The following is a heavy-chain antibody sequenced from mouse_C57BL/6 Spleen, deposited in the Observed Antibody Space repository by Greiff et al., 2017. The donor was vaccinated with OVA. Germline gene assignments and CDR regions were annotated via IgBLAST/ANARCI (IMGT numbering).Heavy chain of an antibody. J-gene: IGHJ3*01. CDR1: GFTFSDYG. CDR2: ISSGSSTS. D-gene: IGHD4-1*01. Sequence: EVQLVESGGGLVKPGGSLKLSCAASGFTFSDYGMHWVRQAPEKGLEWVAYISSGSSTSYYADKVKGGFTISRDNAKNTLFLQMTSLRSDDTAMYYCSRTGNGPLFAYWGQGTLVTVSA. CDR3: SRTGNGPLFAY. V-gene: IGHV5-17*01.